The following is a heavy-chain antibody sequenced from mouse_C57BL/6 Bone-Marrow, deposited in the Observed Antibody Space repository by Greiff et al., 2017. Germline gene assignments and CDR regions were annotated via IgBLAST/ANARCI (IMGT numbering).Heavy chain of an antibody. J-gene: IGHJ4*01. Sequence: EVHLVESGGGLVQPGGSMKLSCVASGFTFSNYWMNWVRQSPEQGLEWVAQIRLKSDNYATHYAESVKGRFTISRDDSKSSVYLQLNNLRAEDTGIYYCTGTFYYAMDYWGQGTSVTVSS. CDR1: GFTFSNYW. V-gene: IGHV6-3*01. CDR3: TGTFYYAMDY. CDR2: IRLKSDNYAT.